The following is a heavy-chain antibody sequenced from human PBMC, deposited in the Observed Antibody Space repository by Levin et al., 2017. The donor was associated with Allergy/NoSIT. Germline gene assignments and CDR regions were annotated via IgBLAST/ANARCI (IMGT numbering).Heavy chain of an antibody. V-gene: IGHV4-39*01. CDR1: GGSISSSSYY. CDR3: ARYNMYCSSTSCYFDSGGMDG. CDR2: IYHSGST. Sequence: SETLSLTCTVSGGSISSSSYYWGWIRQPPGKGLEWIGSIYHSGSTYYNPSLKSRVTISVDTSKNQFSLKLSSVTAADTAVHYCARYNMYCSSTSCYFDSGGMDGWGQGTTVTVSS. D-gene: IGHD2-2*01. J-gene: IGHJ6*02.